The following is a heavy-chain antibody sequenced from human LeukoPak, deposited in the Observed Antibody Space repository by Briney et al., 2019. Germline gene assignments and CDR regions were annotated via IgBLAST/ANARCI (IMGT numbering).Heavy chain of an antibody. D-gene: IGHD6-19*01. CDR3: ARSGSSGWYFDY. Sequence: GGSLRLSCAASGFTFSSYEMNWVRQAPGKGLEWVSYISSSGSTIYYADSVKGRFTISGDNAKNSLYLQMNSLRAEDTAVYYCARSGSSGWYFDYWGQGTLVTVSS. V-gene: IGHV3-48*03. CDR2: ISSSGSTI. J-gene: IGHJ4*02. CDR1: GFTFSSYE.